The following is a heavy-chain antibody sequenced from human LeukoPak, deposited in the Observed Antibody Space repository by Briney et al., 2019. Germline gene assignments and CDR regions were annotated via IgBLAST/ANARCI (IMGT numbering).Heavy chain of an antibody. CDR2: INPSSGST. CDR3: ARQWIQNYYFDY. D-gene: IGHD5-18*01. CDR1: GYTFTSYY. J-gene: IGHJ4*02. Sequence: ASVKVSCKASGYTFTSYYMHWVRQAPGQGLEWMGIINPSSGSTSYAQKFQGRVTMTRDTSTSTVYMELSSLRSEDTAVYYCARQWIQNYYFDYWGQGTLVTVSS. V-gene: IGHV1-46*01.